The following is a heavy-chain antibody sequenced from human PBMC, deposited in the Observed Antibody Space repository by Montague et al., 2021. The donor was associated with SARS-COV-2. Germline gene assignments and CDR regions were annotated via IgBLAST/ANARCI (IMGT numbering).Heavy chain of an antibody. V-gene: IGHV4-34*01. CDR1: GGSFSDYF. D-gene: IGHD3-22*01. CDR2: INHRGTS. Sequence: SETLSLTCAVYGGSFSDYFWTWIRQHPGKGLEWIGEINHRGTSNYNPSLKSRVSISVDTSKSQFSLYLGSVTAADTAVYYCARGRQHFNMIVVVMTGGEYYFDYWGQGTLVTVSS. J-gene: IGHJ4*02. CDR3: ARGRQHFNMIVVVMTGGEYYFDY.